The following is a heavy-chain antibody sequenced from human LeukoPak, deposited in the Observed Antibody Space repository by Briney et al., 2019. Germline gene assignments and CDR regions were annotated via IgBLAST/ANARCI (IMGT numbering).Heavy chain of an antibody. CDR3: ARPAAPGTFYYCMDV. CDR1: GGSITSSNYY. Sequence: PSETLSLTCTVSGGSITSSNYYWGWIRQPPGKGLEWIGTMYSSGSTYHNPSLKSRVTMSVDTSKNQFSLRLSSVTAADTAVYYCARPAAPGTFYYCMDVWGKGTTVTVSS. V-gene: IGHV4-39*01. J-gene: IGHJ6*03. D-gene: IGHD3-10*01. CDR2: MYSSGST.